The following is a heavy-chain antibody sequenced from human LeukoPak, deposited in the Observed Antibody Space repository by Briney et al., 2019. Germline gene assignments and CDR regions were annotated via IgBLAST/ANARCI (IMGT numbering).Heavy chain of an antibody. CDR2: ISSSSSYI. V-gene: IGHV3-21*01. Sequence: GGSLRLSCAASGFTFGSYSMNWVRQAPGKGLEWVSSISSSSSYIYYADSVKGRFTISRDNAKNSLYLQMNSLRAEDTAVYYCARDRTAYSSSWCMDVWGQGTTVTVSS. D-gene: IGHD6-13*01. CDR1: GFTFGSYS. CDR3: ARDRTAYSSSWCMDV. J-gene: IGHJ6*02.